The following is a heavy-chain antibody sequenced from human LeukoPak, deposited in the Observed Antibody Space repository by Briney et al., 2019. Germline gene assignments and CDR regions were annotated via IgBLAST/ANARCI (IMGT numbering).Heavy chain of an antibody. J-gene: IGHJ4*02. Sequence: GGSLRLSCAASRFTFSSYAMHWVRQAPGKGLEWVAVISYDGSNKYYADSVKGRFTISRDNSKNTLYLQMNSLRAEDTAVYYCAREGQQQLVFDYWGQGTLVTVSS. CDR3: AREGQQQLVFDY. V-gene: IGHV3-30-3*01. CDR2: ISYDGSNK. D-gene: IGHD6-13*01. CDR1: RFTFSSYA.